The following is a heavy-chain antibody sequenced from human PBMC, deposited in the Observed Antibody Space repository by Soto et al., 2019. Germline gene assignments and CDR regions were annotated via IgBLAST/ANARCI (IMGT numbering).Heavy chain of an antibody. Sequence: SETLSLTCTVSGGSISSSSYYWGWIRQPPGKGLEWIGSSYYSGSTYYNPSLKSRVTISVDTSKNQFSLKLSSVTAADTAVYYCARHMEAGCVENWFDPWGQGTLVTVSS. D-gene: IGHD2-15*01. CDR1: GGSISSSSYY. J-gene: IGHJ5*02. V-gene: IGHV4-39*01. CDR2: SYYSGST. CDR3: ARHMEAGCVENWFDP.